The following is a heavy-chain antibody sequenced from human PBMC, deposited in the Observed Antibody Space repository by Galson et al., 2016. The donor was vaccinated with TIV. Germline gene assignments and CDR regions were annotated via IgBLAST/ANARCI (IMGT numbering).Heavy chain of an antibody. CDR3: ARAHPGYYFDY. V-gene: IGHV4-30-2*01. CDR1: GDSMSSGDYS. J-gene: IGHJ4*02. CDR2: IYQHGST. D-gene: IGHD1-1*01. Sequence: TLSLTCAVSGDSMSSGDYSWSWIRQPPGKGLEWSAYIYQHGSTYYNPSLKSRVTLSVDKSKNQFSLNLASVTAADTAVYYCARAHPGYYFDYWGQGTLVTVSS.